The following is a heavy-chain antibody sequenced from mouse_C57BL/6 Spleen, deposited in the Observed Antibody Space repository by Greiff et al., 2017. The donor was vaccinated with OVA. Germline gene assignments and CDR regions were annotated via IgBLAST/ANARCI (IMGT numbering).Heavy chain of an antibody. CDR2: IDPSDSYT. V-gene: IGHV1-69*01. CDR3: ARKPYYYGSSLDY. CDR1: GYTFTSYW. J-gene: IGHJ2*01. D-gene: IGHD1-1*01. Sequence: QVQLQQPGAELVMPGASVKLSCKASGYTFTSYWMHWVKQRPGQGLEWIGEIDPSDSYTNYNQKFKGKSTLTVDKSSSTAYMQLSSLTSEDSAVYYCARKPYYYGSSLDYWGQGTTLTVSS.